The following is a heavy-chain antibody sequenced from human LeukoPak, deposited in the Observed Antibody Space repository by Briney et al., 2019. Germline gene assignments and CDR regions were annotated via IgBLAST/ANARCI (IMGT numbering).Heavy chain of an antibody. Sequence: NRGASLKISCKGSGYTFSNYWIAWVRQTSGKGLEWMGIIYPGDSDTRYSPSFQGQVTLSADKSTNTAHLQWSSLKASATAIYYCARRQDSGYDFDFWGQGTLVTVSS. CDR1: GYTFSNYW. CDR3: ARRQDSGYDFDF. V-gene: IGHV5-51*01. J-gene: IGHJ4*02. CDR2: IYPGDSDT. D-gene: IGHD5-12*01.